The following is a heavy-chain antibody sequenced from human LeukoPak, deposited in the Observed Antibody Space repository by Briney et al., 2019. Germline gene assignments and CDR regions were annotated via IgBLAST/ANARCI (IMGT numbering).Heavy chain of an antibody. V-gene: IGHV1-69*06. Sequence: SVKVSCKASGGTFSSYAISWVRQAPGQGLEWMGGIIPIFGTANYAQKFQGRVTITADKSTSTAYMELSSLRSEDAAVYYCARDSSGWSWGYYYYYYMDVWGKGTTVTVSS. J-gene: IGHJ6*03. D-gene: IGHD6-19*01. CDR3: ARDSSGWSWGYYYYYYMDV. CDR1: GGTFSSYA. CDR2: IIPIFGTA.